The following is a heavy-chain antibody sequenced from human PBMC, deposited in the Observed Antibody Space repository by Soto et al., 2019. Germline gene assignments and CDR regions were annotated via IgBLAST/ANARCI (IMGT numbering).Heavy chain of an antibody. D-gene: IGHD3-3*01. CDR2: IYYSGST. CDR1: GGSISSSSYY. V-gene: IGHV4-39*01. Sequence: SETLSLTCTVSGGSISSSSYYWGWIRQPPGKGLEWIGSIYYSGSTYYNPSLKSRVTISVDTSKNQFSLKLSSVTAADTAVYYCARHTHYDEHGGFDYWGQGTLVTVSS. J-gene: IGHJ4*02. CDR3: ARHTHYDEHGGFDY.